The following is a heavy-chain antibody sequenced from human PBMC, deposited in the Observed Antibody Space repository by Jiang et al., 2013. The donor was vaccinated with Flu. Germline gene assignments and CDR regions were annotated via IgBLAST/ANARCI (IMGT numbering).Heavy chain of an antibody. D-gene: IGHD3-3*01. CDR2: IWYDGTNK. CDR1: GFSFSSYG. V-gene: IGHV3-33*01. CDR3: ARDLGVVNYYQGLDV. Sequence: VQLLESGGGVVQPGRSLRLSCAASGFSFSSYGMHWVRQAPGKGLEWVAFIWYDGTNKNYADSVKGRFTISRDNSKNTLYLQMNSLRAEDTAVYYCARDLGVVNYYQGLDVWGQGTTVTVS. J-gene: IGHJ6*02.